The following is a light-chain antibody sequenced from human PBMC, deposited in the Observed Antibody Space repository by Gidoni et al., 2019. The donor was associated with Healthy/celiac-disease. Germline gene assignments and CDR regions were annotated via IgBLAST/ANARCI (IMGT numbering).Light chain of an antibody. J-gene: IGLJ1*01. CDR3: CSYAGSYTYV. V-gene: IGLV2-11*01. CDR2: DVS. Sequence: QSALPQPPPVSGSPGQSVTISCTGTSSDVGGYNYVSWYQQHPGKAPKLMIYDVSKRPSGVPDRFSGSKSGNTASLTISGLQAEDEADYYCCSYAGSYTYVFGTGTKVTVL. CDR1: SSDVGGYNY.